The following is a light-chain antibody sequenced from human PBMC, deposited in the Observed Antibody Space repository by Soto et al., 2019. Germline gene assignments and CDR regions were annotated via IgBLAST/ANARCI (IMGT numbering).Light chain of an antibody. CDR2: EVN. Sequence: QSVLTQPASVSGSPRQSITISCTGASSDVGGYTYVSWYQQHPGKAAKLMIYEVNIWPSGVSNRFSGSKSGDTATLTISGLQSEDEADYYCSSYTSSSTLYVFGTGTKVTVL. CDR3: SSYTSSSTLYV. V-gene: IGLV2-14*01. J-gene: IGLJ1*01. CDR1: SSDVGGYTY.